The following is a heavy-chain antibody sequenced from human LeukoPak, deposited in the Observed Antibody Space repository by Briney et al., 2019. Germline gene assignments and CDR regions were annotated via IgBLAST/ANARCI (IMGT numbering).Heavy chain of an antibody. CDR3: ARDQNDREWLLRN. CDR2: INPSGGST. V-gene: IGHV1-46*01. Sequence: GASVKVSCKASGYTFTSYYMHWVRQAPGQGLEWMGIINPSGGSTSYAQKFQGRVTITADKSTSTAYMELSSLRSEDTAVYYCARDQNDREWLLRNWGQGTLVTVSS. J-gene: IGHJ4*02. D-gene: IGHD3-3*01. CDR1: GYTFTSYY.